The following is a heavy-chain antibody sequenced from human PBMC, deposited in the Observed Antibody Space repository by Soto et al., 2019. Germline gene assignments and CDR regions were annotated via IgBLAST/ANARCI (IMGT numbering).Heavy chain of an antibody. CDR1: GFTFSSYA. J-gene: IGHJ4*02. D-gene: IGHD6-6*01. V-gene: IGHV3-30-3*01. Sequence: GGSLRLSCAASGFTFSSYAMHWVRQAPGKGLEWVAVISYDGSNKYYADSVKGRFTISRDNSKNTLYLQMNSLRAEDTAVYYCARGPRRSSSVFDYWGQGTLVTV. CDR3: ARGPRRSSSVFDY. CDR2: ISYDGSNK.